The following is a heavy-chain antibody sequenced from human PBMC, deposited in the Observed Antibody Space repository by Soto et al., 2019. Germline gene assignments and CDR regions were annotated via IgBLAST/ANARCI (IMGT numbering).Heavy chain of an antibody. CDR2: IYYSGST. Sequence: QVQLQESGPGLVKPSQTLSLTCTVSGGPISSCGYYWSWIRQHPGKGLEWIGYIYYSGSTYYNPSLKSLVTISVDTSKNQVSLKLSSVTAADTAVYYCASIVTPSYTYYYYMDVWGKGTTVTVSS. D-gene: IGHD1-26*01. CDR1: GGPISSCGYY. J-gene: IGHJ6*03. V-gene: IGHV4-31*01. CDR3: ASIVTPSYTYYYYMDV.